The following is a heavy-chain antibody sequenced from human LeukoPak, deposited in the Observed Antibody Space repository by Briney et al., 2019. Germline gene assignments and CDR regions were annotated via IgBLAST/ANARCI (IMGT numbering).Heavy chain of an antibody. V-gene: IGHV4-34*01. CDR1: GGSFSGYY. J-gene: IGHJ6*02. CDR2: INHSGST. Sequence: PSETLSLTRAVYGGSFSGYYWSWIRQPPGKGLEWIGEINHSGSTNYNPSLKSRVTISVDTSKNQFSLKLSSVTAADTAVYYCASPTVTTSGDYYYGMDVWGQGTTVTVSS. D-gene: IGHD4-17*01. CDR3: ASPTVTTSGDYYYGMDV.